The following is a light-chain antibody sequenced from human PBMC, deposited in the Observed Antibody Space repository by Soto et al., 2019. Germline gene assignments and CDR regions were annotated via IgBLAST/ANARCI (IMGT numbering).Light chain of an antibody. J-gene: IGLJ1*01. CDR2: HVT. Sequence: QSLLNQAASGSRAPGQASPLAVAGTSSEIGHYDYVAWYQQHPGKAPNLMIYHVTYRPSGVSNRYSGSKSGNSASLTISGLQADDEADYYCCSLTTGHTYVFGSGTKVTVL. CDR3: CSLTTGHTYV. CDR1: SSEIGHYDY. V-gene: IGLV2-14*03.